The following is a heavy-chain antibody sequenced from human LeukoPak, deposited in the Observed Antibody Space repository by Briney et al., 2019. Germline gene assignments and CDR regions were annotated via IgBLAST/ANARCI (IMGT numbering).Heavy chain of an antibody. J-gene: IGHJ4*02. CDR2: ISGGDGDT. D-gene: IGHD2-21*02. V-gene: IGHV3-23*01. Sequence: PGGSLRLSCAASGFTFSTYAMTWVRQAPGKGLEWVSGISGGDGDTNYADSVKGRFTISRDNFKNTLYLEMNSLRAEDTAVYFCAKGDWADYWGQGTLVTVSS. CDR1: GFTFSTYA. CDR3: AKGDWADY.